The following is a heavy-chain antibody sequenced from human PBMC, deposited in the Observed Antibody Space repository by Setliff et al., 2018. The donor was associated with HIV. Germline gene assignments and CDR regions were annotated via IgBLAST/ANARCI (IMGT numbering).Heavy chain of an antibody. Sequence: SETLSLTCTVSGDSISSHYWSWIRQPPGKGLEWIGTLYFGGSTSYNSSLKGRVTISAATSKNVFSLNMTSVTAADTAVYYCARDQSIAARYLFDPWGQGTLVTVSS. D-gene: IGHD6-6*01. J-gene: IGHJ5*02. V-gene: IGHV4-59*11. CDR3: ARDQSIAARYLFDP. CDR2: LYFGGST. CDR1: GDSISSHY.